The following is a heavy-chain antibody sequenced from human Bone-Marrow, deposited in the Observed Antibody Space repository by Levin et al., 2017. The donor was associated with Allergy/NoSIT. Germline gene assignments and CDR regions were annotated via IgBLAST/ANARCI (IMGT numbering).Heavy chain of an antibody. J-gene: IGHJ4*02. CDR1: GASISSGGYS. CDR3: ARDSFLGME. V-gene: IGHV4-30-2*01. D-gene: IGHD1-26*01. CDR2: IYYSGST. Sequence: SCAISGASISSGGYSWSWIRQTPGQGLEWIGHIYYSGSTYYNPSLKSRVIISVDRSKNQFSLKLRSVTAADTAVYYCARDSFLGMEWGQGTLVTVSS.